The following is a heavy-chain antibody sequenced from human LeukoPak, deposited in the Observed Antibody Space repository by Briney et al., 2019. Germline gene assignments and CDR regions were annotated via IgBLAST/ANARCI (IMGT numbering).Heavy chain of an antibody. Sequence: GGSLRLSCAASGFSVSSYWMSWVRQAPGKGLEWVANIKHDGSDKKYVDSVKGRFTISRDNAKRSLYLQMNSLRAEDTAVYYCARKMNIVGAQGWGYGLDVWGHGTTVTVSS. V-gene: IGHV3-7*05. CDR3: ARKMNIVGAQGWGYGLDV. D-gene: IGHD1-26*01. CDR1: GFSVSSYW. CDR2: IKHDGSDK. J-gene: IGHJ6*02.